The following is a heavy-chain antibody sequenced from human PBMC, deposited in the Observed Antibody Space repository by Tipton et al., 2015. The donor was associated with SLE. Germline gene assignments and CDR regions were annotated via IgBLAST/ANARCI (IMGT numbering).Heavy chain of an antibody. CDR1: GYTFTSYG. Sequence: QSGAEVKKPGASVKVSCKASGYTFTSYGISWVRQAPGQGLEWMGWISAYNGNTNYAQKLQGRVTMTTDTSTGTAYMELRSLRSDDTAVYYCARDGSNRGVDYYYYYGIDVWGQGTTVTVSS. D-gene: IGHD4-11*01. J-gene: IGHJ6*02. V-gene: IGHV1-18*01. CDR2: ISAYNGNT. CDR3: ARDGSNRGVDYYYYYGIDV.